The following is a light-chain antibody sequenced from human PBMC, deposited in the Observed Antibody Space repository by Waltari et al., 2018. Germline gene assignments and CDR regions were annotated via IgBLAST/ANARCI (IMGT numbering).Light chain of an antibody. CDR2: EVS. V-gene: IGLV2-11*01. CDR3: SSYAGSNTWV. CDR1: SSDIGCYNY. J-gene: IGLJ2*01. Sequence: QAALTQPRSVSGSPGQSVTISCTGTSSDIGCYNYVSWYQQQPGTAPKLMIYEVSKRPSGVSDRFSGSKSGNTASLTISGLQAEDEADYYCSSYAGSNTWVFGGGTRLTVL.